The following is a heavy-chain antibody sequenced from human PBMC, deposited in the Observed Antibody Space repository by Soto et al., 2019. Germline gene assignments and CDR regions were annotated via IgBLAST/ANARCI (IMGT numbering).Heavy chain of an antibody. CDR3: AKGSAIYDSSGYYY. D-gene: IGHD3-22*01. CDR2: ISGSGGST. V-gene: IGHV3-23*01. J-gene: IGHJ4*02. CDR1: GFTFSSYA. Sequence: PGGSLRLSCAASGFTFSSYAMSWVRQAPGKGLEWVSAISGSGGSTYYADSVKGRFTISRDNSKNTLYLQMNSLRAEGTAVYYCAKGSAIYDSSGYYYWGQGTLVTVSS.